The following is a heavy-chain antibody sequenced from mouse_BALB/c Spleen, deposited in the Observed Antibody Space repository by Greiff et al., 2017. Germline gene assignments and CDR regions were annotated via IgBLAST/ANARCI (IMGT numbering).Heavy chain of an antibody. CDR2: IYPGGGYT. Sequence: VQLQQSGAELVRPGTSVKISCKASGYTFTNYWLGWVKQRPGHGLEWIGDIYPGGGYTNYNEKFKGKATLTADTSSSTAYMQLSSLTSEDSAVYFSARSYYYGSSYYAMDYWGQGTAVTVSS. CDR1: GYTFTNYW. CDR3: ARSYYYGSSYYAMDY. V-gene: IGHV1-63*02. D-gene: IGHD1-1*01. J-gene: IGHJ4*01.